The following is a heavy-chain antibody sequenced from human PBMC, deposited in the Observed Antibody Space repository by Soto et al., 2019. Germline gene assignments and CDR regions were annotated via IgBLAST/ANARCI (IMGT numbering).Heavy chain of an antibody. V-gene: IGHV4-34*01. Sequence: QVQLQQWGAGLLKPSETLSLTCGVYGGSFSGYYWSWIRQPPGKGLEWIGEISHNGSTNYNPSLKGRGTISEDTARSQFSRMWTAVTAADTAVYFCARSRGRTTGGYPMYGGQGTQVAVSS. CDR2: ISHNGST. D-gene: IGHD6-19*01. CDR1: GGSFSGYY. J-gene: IGHJ4*02. CDR3: ARSRGRTTGGYPMY.